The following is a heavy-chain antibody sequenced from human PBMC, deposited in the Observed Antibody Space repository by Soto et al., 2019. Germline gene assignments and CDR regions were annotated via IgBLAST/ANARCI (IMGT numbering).Heavy chain of an antibody. CDR1: GGSISSYY. CDR2: IYYSGIT. Sequence: SETLSLTCTVSGGSISSYYWSWIRQPPGKGLEWIGYIYYSGITNYNPSLKSRVTISVDTSKNQFSLKLSSVTAADTAVYYCARDYGDYAFDYWGQGTLVTVSS. D-gene: IGHD4-17*01. CDR3: ARDYGDYAFDY. V-gene: IGHV4-59*01. J-gene: IGHJ4*02.